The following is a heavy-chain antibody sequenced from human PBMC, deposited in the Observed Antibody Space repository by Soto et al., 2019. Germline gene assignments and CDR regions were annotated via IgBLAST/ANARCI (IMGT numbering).Heavy chain of an antibody. V-gene: IGHV3-7*03. J-gene: IGHJ3*02. CDR1: GFTFSSYL. D-gene: IGHD2-15*01. CDR3: ARDRVVVVVAALLDAFDI. CDR2: IKQDGSEK. Sequence: PGGSLRHSWAASGFTFSSYLMSWVRQAPGKGLEWVANIKQDGSEKYYVDSVKGRFTISRDNAKNSLYLQMNSLRAEDTAVYYCARDRVVVVVAALLDAFDIWGQGTMVTVSS.